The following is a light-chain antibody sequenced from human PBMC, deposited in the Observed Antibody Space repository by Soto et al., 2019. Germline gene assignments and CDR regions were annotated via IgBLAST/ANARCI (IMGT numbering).Light chain of an antibody. CDR3: QVWDSNSDHDV. Sequence: SYELTQPPSVSVAPGQTTKITCGENLIGGESVQWYQQKTGQAPVLVVYDVADRPSGIPERFSGSNSGNTATLTISRVEAGDEADYYCQVWDSNSDHDVFGTGTKVTVL. J-gene: IGLJ1*01. CDR2: DVA. CDR1: LIGGES. V-gene: IGLV3-21*02.